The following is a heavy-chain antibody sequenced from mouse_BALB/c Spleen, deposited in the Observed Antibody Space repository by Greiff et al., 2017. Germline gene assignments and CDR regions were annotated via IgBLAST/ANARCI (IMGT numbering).Heavy chain of an antibody. CDR3: ARNPIYYDYDGLFDY. D-gene: IGHD2-4*01. CDR1: GYAFTNYL. V-gene: IGHV1-54*01. J-gene: IGHJ2*01. CDR2: INPGSGGT. Sequence: QVQLKESGAELVRPGTSVKVSCKASGYAFTNYLIEWVKQRPGQGLEWIGVINPGSGGTNYNEKFKGKATLTADKSSSTAYMQLSSLTSDDSAVYYCARNPIYYDYDGLFDYWGQGTTLTVSS.